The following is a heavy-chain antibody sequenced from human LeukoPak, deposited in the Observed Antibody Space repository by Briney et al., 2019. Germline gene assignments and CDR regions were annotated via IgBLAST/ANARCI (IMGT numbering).Heavy chain of an antibody. V-gene: IGHV4-59*02. Sequence: SETLSLTCTVSGGSVSSYYWSWIRQPPGKGLEWIGYIYYSGSTNYNPSLKSRVTISVDTSKNQFSLKLSSVTAADTAVYYCARYRTDYSDYEAYNWFDPWGQGTLVTVSS. CDR3: ARYRTDYSDYEAYNWFDP. J-gene: IGHJ5*02. CDR2: IYYSGST. D-gene: IGHD4-11*01. CDR1: GGSVSSYY.